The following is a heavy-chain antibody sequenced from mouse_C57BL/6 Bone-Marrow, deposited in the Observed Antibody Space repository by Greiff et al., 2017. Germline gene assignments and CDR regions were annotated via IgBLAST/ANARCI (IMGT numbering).Heavy chain of an antibody. Sequence: EVKLMESEGGLVQPGSSMKLSCTASGFTFSDYYMAWVRQVPEKGLEWVANINYDGSSTYYLDSLKSRFIISRDNAKNILYLQMSSLKSEDTATYYCARAYDGSSFDYWGQGTTLTVSS. J-gene: IGHJ2*01. D-gene: IGHD1-1*01. CDR1: GFTFSDYY. V-gene: IGHV5-16*01. CDR2: INYDGSST. CDR3: ARAYDGSSFDY.